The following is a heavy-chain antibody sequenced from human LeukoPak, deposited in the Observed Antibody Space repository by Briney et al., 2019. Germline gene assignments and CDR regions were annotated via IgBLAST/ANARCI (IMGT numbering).Heavy chain of an antibody. CDR1: GFTVSSNY. J-gene: IGHJ6*02. V-gene: IGHV3-53*01. Sequence: GGSLRLSCAASGFTVSSNYMSWVRQAPGKGLEWVSVIYSGGSTYYADSVKGRFTISRDNSKNTLYLQVNSLRAEDTAVYYCARDRRSSSWYGMEYYGMDVWGQGTTVTVSS. CDR3: ARDRRSSSWYGMEYYGMDV. D-gene: IGHD6-13*01. CDR2: IYSGGST.